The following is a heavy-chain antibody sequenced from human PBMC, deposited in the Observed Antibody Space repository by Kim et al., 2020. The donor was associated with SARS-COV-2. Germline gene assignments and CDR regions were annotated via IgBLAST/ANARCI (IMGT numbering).Heavy chain of an antibody. V-gene: IGHV3-33*01. J-gene: IGHJ4*02. D-gene: IGHD3-10*01. CDR1: GFTFSSYG. Sequence: GGSLRLSCAASGFTFSSYGMHWVRQAPGKGLEWVAVIWYDGSNKYYADSVKGRFTISRDNSKNTLYLQMNSLRAEDTAVYYCARDGSDGSGSYYNVALDYWGQGTLVTVSS. CDR3: ARDGSDGSGSYYNVALDY. CDR2: IWYDGSNK.